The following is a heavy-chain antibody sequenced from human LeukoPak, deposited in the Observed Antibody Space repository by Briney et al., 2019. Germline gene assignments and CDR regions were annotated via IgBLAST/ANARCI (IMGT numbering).Heavy chain of an antibody. V-gene: IGHV3-30-3*01. J-gene: IGHJ3*02. CDR2: ISYDGSNK. CDR3: ASLHIVVVTAILDAFDI. CDR1: GFTFSSYA. Sequence: GRSLRLSCAASGFTFSSYAMHWVRQAPGKGLEWVAVISYDGSNKYYADSVKGRFTISRDNSKNTLYLQMNSLRAEDTAVYYCASLHIVVVTAILDAFDIWGQGTMVTVSS. D-gene: IGHD2-21*02.